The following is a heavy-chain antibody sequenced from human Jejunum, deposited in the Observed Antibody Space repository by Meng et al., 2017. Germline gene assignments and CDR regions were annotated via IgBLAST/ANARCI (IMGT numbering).Heavy chain of an antibody. CDR1: GGSISTYY. D-gene: IGHD5-12*01. CDR2: VYYSGRT. Sequence: SETLSLTCTVSGGSISTYYWSWVRQPPGKGLEWIGYVYYSGRTNYNPSLESRVTTSVDTSKNQFSLELRSATAADTAVYYCARGGAYLGYDAQFAYWGQGTLVTVSS. CDR3: ARGGAYLGYDAQFAY. J-gene: IGHJ4*02. V-gene: IGHV4-59*01.